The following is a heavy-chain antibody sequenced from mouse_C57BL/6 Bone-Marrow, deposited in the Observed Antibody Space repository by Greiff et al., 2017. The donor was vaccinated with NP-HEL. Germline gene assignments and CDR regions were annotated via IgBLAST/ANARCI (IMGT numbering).Heavy chain of an antibody. CDR1: GYTFTSYG. V-gene: IGHV1-81*01. Sequence: VQLQQSGAELARPGASVKLSCKASGYTFTSYGISWVKQRTGQGLEWIGEIYPRSGNTYYNEKFKGKATLTADKSSSTAYMELRSLTSEDSAVYFCARWGQLRLLFAYWGQGTLVTVSA. CDR2: IYPRSGNT. J-gene: IGHJ3*01. CDR3: ARWGQLRLLFAY. D-gene: IGHD3-2*02.